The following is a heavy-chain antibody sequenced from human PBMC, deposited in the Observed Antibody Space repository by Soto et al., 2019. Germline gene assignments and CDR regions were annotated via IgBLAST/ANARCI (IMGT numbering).Heavy chain of an antibody. CDR1: GFTFSSYS. V-gene: IGHV3-23*01. D-gene: IGHD3-10*01. CDR3: AKKVNSGPGSQYFDY. J-gene: IGHJ4*02. Sequence: GGSLRLSCAASGFTFSSYSMSWVRQAPGKGLEWVSGFRTSGDGGTTYYAASVKGRFAISRDNSKNMLFLQMNSLRAEDTAIYYCAKKVNSGPGSQYFDYWGQGTLVTVSS. CDR2: FRTSGDGGTT.